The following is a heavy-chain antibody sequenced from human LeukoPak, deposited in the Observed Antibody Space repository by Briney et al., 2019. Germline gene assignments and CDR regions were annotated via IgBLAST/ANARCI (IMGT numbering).Heavy chain of an antibody. V-gene: IGHV4-34*01. Sequence: PSETLSLTCAVYGGSFSGYYWSWIRQPPGKGLEWIGEINHSGSTNYNPSLKSRVTISVDTSKNQFSLKLSSVTAADTAVYYCARVVVRGVIDYWGQGTLVTVSS. CDR3: ARVVVRGVIDY. J-gene: IGHJ4*02. CDR1: GGSFSGYY. D-gene: IGHD3-10*01. CDR2: INHSGST.